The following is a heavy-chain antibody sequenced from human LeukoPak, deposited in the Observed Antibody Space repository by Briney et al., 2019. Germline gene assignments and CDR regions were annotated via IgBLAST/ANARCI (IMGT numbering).Heavy chain of an antibody. CDR3: ASAAAAHWYFDL. J-gene: IGHJ2*01. D-gene: IGHD2-15*01. V-gene: IGHV3-23*01. Sequence: GGSLRLSCAASGFTFSSYAMSWVRQAPGKGLEWVSAVSGNSDIIYYAASVKGRFTISRDNSKNTLFLQMNSLRAEDTAVYYCASAAAAHWYFDLWGRGTLVSVSS. CDR1: GFTFSSYA. CDR2: VSGNSDII.